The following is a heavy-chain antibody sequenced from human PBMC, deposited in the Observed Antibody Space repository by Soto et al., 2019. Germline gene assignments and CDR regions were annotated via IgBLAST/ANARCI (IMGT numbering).Heavy chain of an antibody. Sequence: PSETLSLTCTVSGGSISSGDYYWSWIRQPPGKGLEWIGYIYYSGSTYYNPSLKSRVTISVDTSKNQFSLKLSSVTAADTAVYYCARVQGYYDSSGYVFDYWGQGTLVTVSS. D-gene: IGHD3-22*01. CDR3: ARVQGYYDSSGYVFDY. J-gene: IGHJ4*02. V-gene: IGHV4-30-4*01. CDR2: IYYSGST. CDR1: GGSISSGDYY.